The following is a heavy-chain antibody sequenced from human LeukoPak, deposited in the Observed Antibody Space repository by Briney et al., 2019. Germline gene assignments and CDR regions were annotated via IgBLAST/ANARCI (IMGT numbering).Heavy chain of an antibody. CDR1: GGSISSSSYY. V-gene: IGHV4-39*01. CDR2: IYYSGST. CDR3: ARMDRDDAFDI. Sequence: SETLSLTXTVSGGSISSSSYYWGWIRQPPGKGLEWIGSIYYSGSTYYNPSLKSRVTISVDTSKNQFSLKLSSVTAADTAVYYCARMDRDDAFDIWGQGTMVTVSS. D-gene: IGHD3/OR15-3a*01. J-gene: IGHJ3*02.